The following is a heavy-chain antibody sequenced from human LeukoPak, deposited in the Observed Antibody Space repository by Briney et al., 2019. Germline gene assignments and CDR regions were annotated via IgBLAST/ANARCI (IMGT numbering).Heavy chain of an antibody. CDR3: ARNFPGVGCSGGSCYDY. V-gene: IGHV4-39*07. D-gene: IGHD2-15*01. CDR1: GGSVSSSSYY. Sequence: SETLSLTCTVSGGSVSSSSYYWGWIRQPPRKGLEWIGNIYYSGSTYYNPSLKSRVTISIDTSKNQFSLKLSSVTAADTAVYYCARNFPGVGCSGGSCYDYWGQGTLVTVSS. J-gene: IGHJ4*02. CDR2: IYYSGST.